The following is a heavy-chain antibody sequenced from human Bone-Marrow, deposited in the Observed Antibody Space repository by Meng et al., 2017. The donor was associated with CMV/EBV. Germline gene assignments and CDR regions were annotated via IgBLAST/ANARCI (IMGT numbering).Heavy chain of an antibody. V-gene: IGHV1-46*01. CDR2: INPSGGST. Sequence: ASVKVSCKASGYTFTSYYMHWVRQAPGQGLEWMGIINPSGGSTSYAQKFQGRVTITADKSTSTAYMELSSLRSEDTAVYYCARDPDYSTYYYYGKDVWGQGTTVTVSS. J-gene: IGHJ6*02. CDR3: ARDPDYSTYYYYGKDV. CDR1: GYTFTSYY. D-gene: IGHD4-11*01.